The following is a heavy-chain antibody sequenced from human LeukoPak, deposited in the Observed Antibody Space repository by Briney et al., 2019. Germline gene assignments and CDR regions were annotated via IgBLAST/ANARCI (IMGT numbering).Heavy chain of an antibody. CDR3: ASQGLAAAGTSGWFDP. D-gene: IGHD6-13*01. CDR2: IYYSGST. V-gene: IGHV4-59*08. CDR1: GGSISSYY. J-gene: IGHJ5*02. Sequence: PSETLSLTCTVSGGSISSYYWSWIRQPPGKGLEWIGYIYYSGSTNYNPSLKSRVPISVDTSKNQFSLKLSSVTAADTAVYYCASQGLAAAGTSGWFDPWGQGTLVTVSS.